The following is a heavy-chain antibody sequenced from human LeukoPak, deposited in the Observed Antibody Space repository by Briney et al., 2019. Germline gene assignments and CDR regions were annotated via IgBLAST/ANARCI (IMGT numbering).Heavy chain of an antibody. V-gene: IGHV1-2*02. CDR3: ASGGGAYYGDYDSDY. Sequence: ASVKVSCKASGYTFTGYYMHWVRQAPGQGLEWMGWINPNSGGTNYAQKFQGRVTMTRDTSISTAYMELSRLRSDDTAVYYCASGGGAYYGDYDSDYWGQGTLVTVSS. CDR2: INPNSGGT. CDR1: GYTFTGYY. J-gene: IGHJ4*02. D-gene: IGHD4-17*01.